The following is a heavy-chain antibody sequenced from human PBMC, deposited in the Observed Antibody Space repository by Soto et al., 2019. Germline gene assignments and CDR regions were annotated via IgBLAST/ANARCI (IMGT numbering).Heavy chain of an antibody. Sequence: EVQLVESGGGLVQPGGSLRLSCAASGFTFSSYWMSWVRQAPGKGLEWVANIKQDGSEKYYVDSVKGRFTISRDNAKNSLYLQMNSLRAEDTAVYYCARGDYDFWSGLPGDFDYWGQGTLVTVSS. V-gene: IGHV3-7*04. D-gene: IGHD3-3*01. J-gene: IGHJ4*02. CDR2: IKQDGSEK. CDR1: GFTFSSYW. CDR3: ARGDYDFWSGLPGDFDY.